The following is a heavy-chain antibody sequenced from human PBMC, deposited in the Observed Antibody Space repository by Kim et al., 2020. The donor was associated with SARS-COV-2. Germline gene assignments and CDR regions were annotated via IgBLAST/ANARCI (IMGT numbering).Heavy chain of an antibody. CDR2: ISFDGTKT. D-gene: IGHD1-26*01. V-gene: IGHV3-30*18. J-gene: IGHJ6*02. CDR1: GFIFSSYD. Sequence: GGSLRLSCAASGFIFSSYDMHWGRQAPGQGLQWVATISFDGTKTYYTDSVKGRFTISRDNDKNTVSLQMTSLKAEDTAHYFCAKGRWELLQFYYGMDVWGQGTTVIVSS. CDR3: AKGRWELLQFYYGMDV.